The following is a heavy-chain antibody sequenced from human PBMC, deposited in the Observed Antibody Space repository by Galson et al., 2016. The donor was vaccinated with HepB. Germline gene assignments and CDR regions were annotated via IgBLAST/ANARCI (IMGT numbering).Heavy chain of an antibody. Sequence: SLRLSCAVSGFTFSTYWMTWVRQAPGKGLEWVANINQGGGEKYYVDSVKGRFTISRDNSKNSLYLQMNSLKAEDTAVYYCANNRGWGQGALVTVSS. CDR3: ANNRG. CDR2: INQGGGEK. D-gene: IGHD1/OR15-1a*01. V-gene: IGHV3-7*03. J-gene: IGHJ4*02. CDR1: GFTFSTYW.